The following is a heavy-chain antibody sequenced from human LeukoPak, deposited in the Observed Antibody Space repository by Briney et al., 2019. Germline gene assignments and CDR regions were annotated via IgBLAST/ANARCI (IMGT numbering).Heavy chain of an antibody. D-gene: IGHD2-21*02. CDR3: ARDEAYCGSDCYPLGFGP. CDR1: GYTFTSYG. CDR2: ISAYNGNT. J-gene: IGHJ5*02. V-gene: IGHV1-18*01. Sequence: ASVKVSCKASGYTFTSYGISWVRQAPGQGLEWMGWISAYNGNTNYAQKLQGRVTLTTDTSTSTAYMELRSLKFDDTGVYYCARDEAYCGSDCYPLGFGPRGQGTLVTVSS.